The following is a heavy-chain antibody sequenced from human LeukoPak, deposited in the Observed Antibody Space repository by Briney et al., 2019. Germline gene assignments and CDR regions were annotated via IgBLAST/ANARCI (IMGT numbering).Heavy chain of an antibody. CDR2: VYSSGST. D-gene: IGHD3-22*01. V-gene: IGHV4-61*02. CDR3: ARVTTGGYYNY. Sequence: SETLSLTCTVSGGSISSGSYYWSWIRQPAGKGLEWIGRVYSSGSTNYNPSLKSRVTISLDTSENHFSLKLSSVTAADTAVYYCARVTTGGYYNYWGQGTLVTVSS. J-gene: IGHJ4*02. CDR1: GGSISSGSYY.